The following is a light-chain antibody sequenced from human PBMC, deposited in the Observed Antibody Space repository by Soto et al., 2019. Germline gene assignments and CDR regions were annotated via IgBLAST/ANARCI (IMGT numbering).Light chain of an antibody. CDR3: QQYGSSPGFT. J-gene: IGKJ3*01. Sequence: EIVLTQSPGTLSLSPGERATLSCRASQSVSSTYLAWFQQKPGQAPRLLIYGASSRATGIPDRFSGSGSGTDFTLTISRLEPEDFAVYYCQQYGSSPGFTFGPGTKGDI. CDR1: QSVSSTY. CDR2: GAS. V-gene: IGKV3-20*01.